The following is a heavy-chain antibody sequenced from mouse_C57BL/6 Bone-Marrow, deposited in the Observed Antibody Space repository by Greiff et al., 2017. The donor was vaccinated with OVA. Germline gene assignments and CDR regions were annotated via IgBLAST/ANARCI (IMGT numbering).Heavy chain of an antibody. J-gene: IGHJ3*01. V-gene: IGHV1-55*01. CDR3: ARGGSSLFAY. CDR2: IYPGSGNT. CDR1: GYTFTSYW. Sequence: QVQLQQPGAELVKPGASVKMSCKASGYTFTSYWITWVKQRPGQGLEWIGDIYPGSGNTYYNEKFKGKATLTADKSSSTAYMELRSLTSEDSAVYFCARGGSSLFAYWGQGTLVTVSA. D-gene: IGHD1-1*01.